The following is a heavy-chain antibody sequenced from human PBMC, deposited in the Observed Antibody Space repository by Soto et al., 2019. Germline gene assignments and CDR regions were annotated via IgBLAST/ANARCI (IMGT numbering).Heavy chain of an antibody. CDR1: GFSVTANY. D-gene: IGHD5-12*01. J-gene: IGHJ4*02. CDR3: HGYGY. CDR2: IYSGGST. V-gene: IGHV3-53*01. Sequence: EVQVVESGGGLIQPGGSLRLSCEVSGFSVTANYMSWVRQAPGKVLEWVSVIYSGGSTYYIDSVKGRFSISRDISKNTLYLQMHSLRAEDTSVYYCHGYGYWGQGTLVTVSS.